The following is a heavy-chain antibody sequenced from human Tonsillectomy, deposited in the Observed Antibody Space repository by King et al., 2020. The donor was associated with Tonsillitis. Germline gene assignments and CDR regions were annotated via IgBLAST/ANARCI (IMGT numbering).Heavy chain of an antibody. CDR1: GYSISSGYY. D-gene: IGHD6-13*01. CDR2: IYHSGST. CDR3: ARGAQQQGIDY. J-gene: IGHJ4*02. Sequence: LQLQESGPGLVKPSETLSLTCAVSGYSISSGYYWGWIRQPLGKGLEWIGSIYHSGSTYYNPSLKSRVTISVDTSKNQFSLKLSSVTAADTAVYYCARGAQQQGIDYWGQGTLVTVSS. V-gene: IGHV4-38-2*01.